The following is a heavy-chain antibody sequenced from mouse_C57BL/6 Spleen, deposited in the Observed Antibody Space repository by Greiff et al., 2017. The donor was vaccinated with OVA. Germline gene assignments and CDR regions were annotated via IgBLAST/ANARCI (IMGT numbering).Heavy chain of an antibody. D-gene: IGHD5-1*01. V-gene: IGHV1-26*01. J-gene: IGHJ2*01. CDR2: INPNNGGT. CDR1: GYTFTDYY. CDR3: ASNLYFDY. Sequence: EVQLQQSGPELVKPGASVKISCKASGYTFTDYYMNWVKQSHGKSLEWIGDINPNNGGTSYNQKFKGKATLTVDKSSSTAYMELRSLTSEDSAVYYCASNLYFDYWGQGTTLTVSS.